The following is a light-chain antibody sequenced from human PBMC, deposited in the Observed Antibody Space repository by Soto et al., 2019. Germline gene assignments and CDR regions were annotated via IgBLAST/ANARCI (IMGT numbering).Light chain of an antibody. CDR2: DAS. V-gene: IGKV1-5*01. J-gene: IGKJ3*01. CDR3: QQYSSYSFT. CDR1: QSIGSW. Sequence: IQMTQSPSNLSASVGDRVTITCRASQSIGSWLAWYQQRPGKAPKVLIYDASSLESGVPSRFSGSGSGTEFTLTISSLQPDDFATYYCQQYSSYSFTFGPGTKVEIK.